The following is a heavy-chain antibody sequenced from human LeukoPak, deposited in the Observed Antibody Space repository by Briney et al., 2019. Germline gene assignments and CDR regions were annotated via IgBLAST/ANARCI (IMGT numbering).Heavy chain of an antibody. V-gene: IGHV3-23*01. CDR1: GFTFSNFV. Sequence: PGGSLRLSCAASGFTFSNFVTSWVRQAPGKGLEWVSTISGSGGTTYYADSVKGRFTISRDNSKNTLYLQMNSLRAEDTAVYYCAKDRDYYGSGGDDYWGQGTLVTVSS. D-gene: IGHD3-10*01. CDR3: AKDRDYYGSGGDDY. CDR2: ISGSGGTT. J-gene: IGHJ4*02.